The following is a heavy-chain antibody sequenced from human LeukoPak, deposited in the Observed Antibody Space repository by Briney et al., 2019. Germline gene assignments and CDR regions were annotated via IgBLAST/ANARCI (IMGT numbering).Heavy chain of an antibody. J-gene: IGHJ4*02. CDR2: ISGSGGST. CDR1: GFTFSSYA. V-gene: IGHV3-23*01. D-gene: IGHD3-22*01. Sequence: PGGSLRLSCAASGFTFSSYAMSWVRQAPGKGLEWVSAISGSGGSTYYADSVKGRFTISRDNSKNTLYLQMNSLRAEDTAVYYCARELYYYDSSGYYYVPSYYFDYWGQGTLVTVSS. CDR3: ARELYYYDSSGYYYVPSYYFDY.